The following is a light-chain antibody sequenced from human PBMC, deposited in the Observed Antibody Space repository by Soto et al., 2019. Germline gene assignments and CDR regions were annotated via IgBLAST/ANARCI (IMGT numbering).Light chain of an antibody. J-gene: IGKJ2*01. CDR1: QSVSSSY. CDR3: QQYGSSWT. CDR2: GAS. Sequence: EIVLTQSPGTLSLSPGERATLSCRASQSVSSSYLAWYQQKPGQAPRLLIYGASSMATGIPDRFSGSGSGTDFTLTISRLEPEDFAVYYCQQYGSSWTFGQGTKLEIK. V-gene: IGKV3-20*01.